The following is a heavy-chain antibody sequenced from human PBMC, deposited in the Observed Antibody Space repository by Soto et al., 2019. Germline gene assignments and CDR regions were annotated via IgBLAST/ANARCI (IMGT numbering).Heavy chain of an antibody. CDR3: ETSEYSSFSLKRFDP. CDR1: GGSVRSAGHY. D-gene: IGHD6-19*01. J-gene: IGHJ5*02. Sequence: PSETLSLTWTVAGGSVRSAGHYWSWIRQPPGRGLEWIGYIYFSGYTYYNPSLKSRVILSVETSKNQFSLSLRSVNAEDTAVYYCETSEYSSFSLKRFDPRGQGPIVTVSS. V-gene: IGHV4-30-4*02. CDR2: IYFSGYT.